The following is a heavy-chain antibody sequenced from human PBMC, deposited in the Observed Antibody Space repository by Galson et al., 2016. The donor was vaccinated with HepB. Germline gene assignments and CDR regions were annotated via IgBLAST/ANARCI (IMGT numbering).Heavy chain of an antibody. J-gene: IGHJ6*02. V-gene: IGHV4-59*01. D-gene: IGHD5-18*01. Sequence: SETLSLTCNVYGGSINSFYWSWIRQPPGKGLEWMGYIYYGGATNYNPSLKSRLTISVDTSKNLFSLKLRSVTAADTAVYFCARGELQLRSSGPYYYYYGMDVWGQGTSVTVSS. CDR2: IYYGGAT. CDR3: ARGELQLRSSGPYYYYYGMDV. CDR1: GGSINSFY.